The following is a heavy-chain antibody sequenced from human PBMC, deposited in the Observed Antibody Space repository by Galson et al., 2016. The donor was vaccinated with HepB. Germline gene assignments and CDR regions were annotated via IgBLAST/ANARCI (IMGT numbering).Heavy chain of an antibody. CDR2: IYHSGST. J-gene: IGHJ3*02. D-gene: IGHD2-21*01. Sequence: SETLSLTCAVYGGSLSGYYWSWIRQSPGKGLEWIGYIYHSGSTYYNPSLKSRVTISVDTSKNQFSLKLSSVTAADTAVYYCARGNYSAFDIWGQGTMVTVSS. CDR3: ARGNYSAFDI. V-gene: IGHV4-34*01. CDR1: GGSLSGYY.